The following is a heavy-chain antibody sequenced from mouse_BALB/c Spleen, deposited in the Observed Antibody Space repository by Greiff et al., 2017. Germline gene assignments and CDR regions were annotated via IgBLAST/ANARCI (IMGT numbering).Heavy chain of an antibody. Sequence: QVQLQQSGPELVKPGASVRISCKASGYTFTSYYIHWVKQRPGQGLEWIGWIYPGNVNTKYNEKFKGKATLTADKSSSTAYMQLSSLTSEDSAVYFCARSRDGWYFDVWGAGTTVTVSS. CDR3: ARSRDGWYFDV. CDR1: GYTFTSYY. D-gene: IGHD2-3*01. J-gene: IGHJ1*01. V-gene: IGHV1S56*01. CDR2: IYPGNVNT.